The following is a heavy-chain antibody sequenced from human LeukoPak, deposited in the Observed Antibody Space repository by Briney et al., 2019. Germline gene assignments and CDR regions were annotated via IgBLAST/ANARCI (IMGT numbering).Heavy chain of an antibody. CDR2: VHLDGRT. CDR3: ARQRGYCSGASCYSGWYFDL. Sequence: SETLSLTCDVSGGSVTSTNWWTWVRQPPGKGLEWIGEVHLDGRTNYNPPLKSRVTISVDTSNNQFSLKLSSVTAADTAEYYCARQRGYCSGASCYSGWYFDLWGRGTLVTVSS. CDR1: GGSVTSTNW. D-gene: IGHD2-15*01. V-gene: IGHV4-4*02. J-gene: IGHJ2*01.